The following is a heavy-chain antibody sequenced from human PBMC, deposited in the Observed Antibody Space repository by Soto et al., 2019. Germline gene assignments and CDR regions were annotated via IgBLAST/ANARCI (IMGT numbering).Heavy chain of an antibody. D-gene: IGHD3-3*01. CDR1: GGSISSYY. CDR3: ARAHSEYYDFWSGYYTVDY. J-gene: IGHJ4*02. V-gene: IGHV4-59*01. CDR2: IYYSGST. Sequence: SETLSLTCTVSGGSISSYYWSWIRQPPGKGLEWIGYIYYSGSTNYNPSLKSRVTISVDTSKNQFSLKLSSVTAADTAVYYCARAHSEYYDFWSGYYTVDYWGQGTLVTVSS.